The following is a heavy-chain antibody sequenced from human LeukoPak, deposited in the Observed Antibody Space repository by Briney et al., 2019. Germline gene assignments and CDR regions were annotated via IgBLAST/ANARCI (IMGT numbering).Heavy chain of an antibody. Sequence: GGALRLSCAASGFTFSSYAMSWVRQAPGKGLEWVSAISGSGGSTYYADSVKGRFTISRDNSKNTLYLQMNSLRAEDTAVYYCAKPTTVTTVLDAFDIWGQGTMVTVSS. V-gene: IGHV3-23*01. CDR3: AKPTTVTTVLDAFDI. CDR1: GFTFSSYA. J-gene: IGHJ3*02. D-gene: IGHD4-17*01. CDR2: ISGSGGST.